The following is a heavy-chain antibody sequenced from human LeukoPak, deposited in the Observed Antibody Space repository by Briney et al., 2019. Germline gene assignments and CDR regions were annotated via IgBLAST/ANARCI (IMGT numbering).Heavy chain of an antibody. CDR3: AKVYNWNYQLSDY. Sequence: GGSLRLSCATFGFTFSNYAMNWVRQAPGKGLEWVSGISAGGDSPYYADSVKGRFTISRDNSKNTLYLQMNSPRAEDTAVYYCAKVYNWNYQLSDYWGQGTLVTASS. CDR1: GFTFSNYA. D-gene: IGHD1-1*01. J-gene: IGHJ4*02. V-gene: IGHV3-23*01. CDR2: ISAGGDSP.